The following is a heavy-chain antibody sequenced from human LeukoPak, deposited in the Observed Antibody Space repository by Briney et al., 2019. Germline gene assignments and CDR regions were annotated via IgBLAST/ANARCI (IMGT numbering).Heavy chain of an antibody. J-gene: IGHJ6*02. D-gene: IGHD3-10*01. CDR1: GITVSTNY. Sequence: GGALRLSCAASGITVSTNYMSWVRQAPGKGLEWVSIIYSGGATFYADSVKGRFTISRENSKNTLWLRMSSLRAEDTAVYYCAKEYGSGRYYYYGMDVWGQGTTVTVSS. V-gene: IGHV3-53*01. CDR2: IYSGGAT. CDR3: AKEYGSGRYYYYGMDV.